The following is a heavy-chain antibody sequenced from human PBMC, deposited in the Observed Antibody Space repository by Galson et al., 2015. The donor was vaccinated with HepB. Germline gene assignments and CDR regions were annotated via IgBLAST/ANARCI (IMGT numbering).Heavy chain of an antibody. D-gene: IGHD3-9*01. V-gene: IGHV1-24*01. CDR3: ATLGLVDILTGYPTDY. CDR1: GYTLTELS. J-gene: IGHJ4*02. CDR2: FDPEDGET. Sequence: SVKVSCKVSGYTLTELSMHWVRQAPGKGLEWMGGFDPEDGETIYAQKFQGRVTMTEDTSTDTAYMELSSLRSEDTAVYYCATLGLVDILTGYPTDYWGQGTLVTVSS.